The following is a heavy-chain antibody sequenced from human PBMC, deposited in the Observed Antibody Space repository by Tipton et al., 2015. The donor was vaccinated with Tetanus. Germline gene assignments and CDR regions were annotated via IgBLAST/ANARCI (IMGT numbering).Heavy chain of an antibody. J-gene: IGHJ4*02. CDR2: ISGSGDET. Sequence: GSLRLSCAASGFSFSNYAMNWVRQSPLRGLEWVSGISGSGDETHYADSVKGRFSISRDNAKNTLFLQMNDLRGDDTAVYYCVRGGSGYGNLDSWGQGTLVTVSS. V-gene: IGHV3-23*01. CDR3: VRGGSGYGNLDS. D-gene: IGHD5-12*01. CDR1: GFSFSNYA.